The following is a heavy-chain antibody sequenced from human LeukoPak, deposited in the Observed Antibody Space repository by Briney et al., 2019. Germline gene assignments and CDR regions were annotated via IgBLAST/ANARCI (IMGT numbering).Heavy chain of an antibody. J-gene: IGHJ5*01. CDR2: IDHTGRS. Sequence: SETLSLTCAVYGGSFSGHYWTWIRQPPGQGMECIGEIDHTGRSTYNPSLTSRVTISKDSSKNQFSLSLGSVIAADTAVYFCARGENSGSYFSYFDSWAQGTPVTVSS. CDR3: ARGENSGSYFSYFDS. D-gene: IGHD3-10*01. CDR1: GGSFSGHY. V-gene: IGHV4-34*01.